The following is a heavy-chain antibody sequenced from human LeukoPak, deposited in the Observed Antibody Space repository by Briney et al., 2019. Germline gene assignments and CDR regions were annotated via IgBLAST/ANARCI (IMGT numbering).Heavy chain of an antibody. V-gene: IGHV5-51*01. CDR2: IYPGDSDT. CDR3: ARQHLGYSGYGHFDS. Sequence: GESLKISCKGSGYSFTTYWIAWVRQMSGKGLEWMGIIYPGDSDTRYSPSFQGHVTISDDKSISTTYLQWSSLKASDTAMYYCARQHLGYSGYGHFDSWGQGTLVTVSS. CDR1: GYSFTTYW. J-gene: IGHJ4*02. D-gene: IGHD5-12*01.